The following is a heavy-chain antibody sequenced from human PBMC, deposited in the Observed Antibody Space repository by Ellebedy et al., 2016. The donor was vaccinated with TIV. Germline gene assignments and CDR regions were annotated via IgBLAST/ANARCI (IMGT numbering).Heavy chain of an antibody. CDR3: AREGSTSSYFDY. J-gene: IGHJ4*02. CDR1: GFTFSDYY. CDR2: ISSSGSYT. V-gene: IGHV3-11*06. D-gene: IGHD2-2*01. Sequence: GGSLRLSCAASGFTFSDYYMSWIRQAPGKGLEWVSYISSSGSYTNYADSVKGRFTISRDNAKNSLYLQMNSLRAEDTAVYYCAREGSTSSYFDYWGQGTLVTVSS.